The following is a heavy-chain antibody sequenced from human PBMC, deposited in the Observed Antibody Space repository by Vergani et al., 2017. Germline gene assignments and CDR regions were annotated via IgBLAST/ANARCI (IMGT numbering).Heavy chain of an antibody. CDR3: ARSSVSRNPPDYFDN. CDR2: VEDRGYF. CDR1: GGSLSGYY. V-gene: IGHV4-59*01. Sequence: QVQLQESGPGLVRPSETLSLTCTVPGGSLSGYYWNWIRQTPGEGLEWIGYVEDRGYFNYNPSLKTRVSMSSDTTNNQFSLMLSSVTVADTAVYYCARSSVSRNPPDYFDNWGQGTLVTVSS. D-gene: IGHD1-14*01. J-gene: IGHJ4*02.